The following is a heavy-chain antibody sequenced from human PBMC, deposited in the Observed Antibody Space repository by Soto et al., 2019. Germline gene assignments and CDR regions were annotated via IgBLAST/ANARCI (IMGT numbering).Heavy chain of an antibody. CDR1: GDTVSSIVVA. V-gene: IGHV6-1*01. CDR3: ARSEENSDYYYYGMDV. CDR2: TYYRSRWYS. J-gene: IGHJ6*02. Sequence: PSQTLSPTRARSGDTVSSIVVAWDWVTQSPSRGLEGLGRTYYRSRWYSDYAVSVRSRIDINADTSKNQVSLQLNSVTPEDTAVYYCARSEENSDYYYYGMDVWGQGTTVTVSS. D-gene: IGHD2-21*01.